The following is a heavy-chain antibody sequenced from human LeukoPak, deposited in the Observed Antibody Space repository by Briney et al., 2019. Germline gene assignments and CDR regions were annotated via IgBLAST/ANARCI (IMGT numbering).Heavy chain of an antibody. V-gene: IGHV4-39*01. J-gene: IGHJ4*02. D-gene: IGHD3-10*01. CDR1: GGSISSNSYY. CDR3: ARTRYYYNSRSYGAPYYFDY. CDR2: IYYSGST. Sequence: SETLSLTCAVSGGSISSNSYYWGWIRQPPGKGMEWIGSIYYSGSTYYNPSLKSRVTISVDTSKNQFSLKLSSVTAADTAVYYCARTRYYYNSRSYGAPYYFDYWGQGTLVTVSS.